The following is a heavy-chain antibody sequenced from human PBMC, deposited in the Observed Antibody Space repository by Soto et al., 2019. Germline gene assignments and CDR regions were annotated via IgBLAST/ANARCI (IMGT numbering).Heavy chain of an antibody. Sequence: PGGSLRLSCAASGFTFSNAWMSWVRQAPGKGLEWVGRIKSKTDGGTTDYAAPVKGRFTISRDDSKNTLYLQMNSLKTEDTAVYYCTTDLTSGSPIEHAFDIWGQGTMVTVSS. J-gene: IGHJ3*02. D-gene: IGHD3-10*01. CDR1: GFTFSNAW. CDR3: TTDLTSGSPIEHAFDI. V-gene: IGHV3-15*01. CDR2: IKSKTDGGTT.